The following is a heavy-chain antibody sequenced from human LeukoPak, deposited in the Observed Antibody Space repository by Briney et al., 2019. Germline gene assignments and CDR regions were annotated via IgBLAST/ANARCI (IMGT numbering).Heavy chain of an antibody. CDR2: ISGSGGST. J-gene: IGHJ4*02. V-gene: IGHV3-23*01. Sequence: GGSLRLSCAASGFSFSNYAMSWVRQAPGKGLEWVSAISGSGGSTYYADSVKGRLTISRDNSKNTLYLQMNSLRLEDTAVYYCAKDLGSGYDYFDYWGQGTLVTVSS. CDR3: AKDLGSGYDYFDY. D-gene: IGHD5-12*01. CDR1: GFSFSNYA.